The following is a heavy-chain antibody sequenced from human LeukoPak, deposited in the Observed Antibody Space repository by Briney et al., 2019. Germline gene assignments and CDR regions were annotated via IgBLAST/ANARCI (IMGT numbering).Heavy chain of an antibody. Sequence: GESLKTSSKGSGYNFTNYWIAWVRQMPGKGLEWMGIIYPGDSDTRYSPSFQGLVTISADKSITTAYLQWSSLKASDTAMYYCSRYQGAASWNWYFDLWGRGTLVSVSS. CDR2: IYPGDSDT. CDR1: GYNFTNYW. J-gene: IGHJ2*01. CDR3: SRYQGAASWNWYFDL. D-gene: IGHD1-1*01. V-gene: IGHV5-51*01.